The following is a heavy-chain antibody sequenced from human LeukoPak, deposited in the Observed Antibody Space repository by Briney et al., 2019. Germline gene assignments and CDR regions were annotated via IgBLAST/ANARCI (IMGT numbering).Heavy chain of an antibody. V-gene: IGHV3-30*18. D-gene: IGHD4-23*01. Sequence: SGGSLRLSCAASGFTFSSYGMHWVRQAPGKGLEWVAVISYDGSNKYYADSVKGRFTISRDNSKNTLYLQMNSLRAEGTAVYYCANLLRWEPYWGQGTLVTVSS. CDR1: GFTFSSYG. CDR3: ANLLRWEPY. CDR2: ISYDGSNK. J-gene: IGHJ4*02.